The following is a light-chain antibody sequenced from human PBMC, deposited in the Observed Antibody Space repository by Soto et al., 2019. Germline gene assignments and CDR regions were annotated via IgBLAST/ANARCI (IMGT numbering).Light chain of an antibody. V-gene: IGKV3-20*01. CDR3: QQYANSPPRA. CDR2: AAS. Sequence: ETVLTQSPGTLSLSPGERATLSCRASQTVASNYVAWYQQKPGQAPRLLIYAASSRATGVPDRFSGSGSGTDFTLTISRPEPEDFAIYYCQQYANSPPRAFGRGTKLEI. J-gene: IGKJ2*01. CDR1: QTVASNY.